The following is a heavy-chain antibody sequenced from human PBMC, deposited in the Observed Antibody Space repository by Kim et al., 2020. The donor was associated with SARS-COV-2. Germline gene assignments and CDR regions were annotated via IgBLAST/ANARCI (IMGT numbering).Heavy chain of an antibody. CDR3: ASLGDCSGGSCYADAFD. CDR1: GFTFSSYA. D-gene: IGHD2-15*01. J-gene: IGHJ3*02. Sequence: GGSLRLSCAASGFTFSSYAMHWVRQAPGKGLEWVAVISYDGSNKYYVDSVKGRFTISRDNSKNTLYLQMNSLRAEDTAVYYCASLGDCSGGSCYADAFD. V-gene: IGHV3-30*04. CDR2: ISYDGSNK.